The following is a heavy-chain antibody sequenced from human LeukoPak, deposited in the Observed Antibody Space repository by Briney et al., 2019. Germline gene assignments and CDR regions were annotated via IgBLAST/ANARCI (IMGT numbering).Heavy chain of an antibody. D-gene: IGHD1-14*01. CDR1: GGSISSGGYY. V-gene: IGHV4-31*03. CDR2: IYYSGST. CDR3: ARSPGLVTYYYGMDV. J-gene: IGHJ6*02. Sequence: SETLSLTCTVSGGSISSGGYYWSWIRQHPGKGLEWIGYIYYSGSTYYNPPLKSRVTISVDTSKNQFSLKLSSVTAADTAVYYCARSPGLVTYYYGMDVWGQGTTVTVSS.